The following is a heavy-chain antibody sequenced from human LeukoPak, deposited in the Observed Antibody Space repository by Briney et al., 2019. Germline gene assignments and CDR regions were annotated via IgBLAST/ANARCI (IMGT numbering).Heavy chain of an antibody. J-gene: IGHJ5*02. D-gene: IGHD4-23*01. CDR1: GYTFTSYD. Sequence: ATVKVSCKASGYTFTSYDINWVRQATGQGLEWMGWMSPNSDNTGYAQKFQGRVTFTRDTSISTAYMELRSLTSEDTAVYYCARDYGGSSGWFDPWGQGTLVTVSS. V-gene: IGHV1-8*01. CDR3: ARDYGGSSGWFDP. CDR2: MSPNSDNT.